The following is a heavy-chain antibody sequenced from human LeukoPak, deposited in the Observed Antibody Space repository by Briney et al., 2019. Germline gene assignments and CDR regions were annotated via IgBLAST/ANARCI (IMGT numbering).Heavy chain of an antibody. CDR1: GGSISSYY. Sequence: SETLSLTCTVSGGSISSYYWSWIRQPAGKGLEWIGRIYTSGSTNYNPSLKSRVTMSVDTSKNQFSLKLSSVTAADTAVYYCAGCMVRGVNNWFDPWGQGTLVTVPS. V-gene: IGHV4-4*07. J-gene: IGHJ5*02. CDR2: IYTSGST. CDR3: AGCMVRGVNNWFDP. D-gene: IGHD3-10*01.